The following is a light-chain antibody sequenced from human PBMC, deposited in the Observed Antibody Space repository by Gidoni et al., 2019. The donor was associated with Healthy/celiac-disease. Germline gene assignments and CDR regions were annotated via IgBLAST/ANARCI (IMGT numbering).Light chain of an antibody. CDR2: EGS. V-gene: IGLV2-23*01. CDR3: CSYAGSSTYYV. J-gene: IGLJ1*01. CDR1: SRDVGSYNL. Sequence: QSALTQPASVSGSPGQSITISCTGTSRDVGSYNLVSWYQQHPGKAPKLMIYEGSKRPSWVSNRFSGSKSGNTASLTIAGLQAEDEADYYCCSYAGSSTYYVFGTGTKVTVL.